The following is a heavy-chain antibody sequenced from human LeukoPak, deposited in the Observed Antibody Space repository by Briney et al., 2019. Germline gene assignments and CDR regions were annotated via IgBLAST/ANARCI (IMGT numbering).Heavy chain of an antibody. CDR2: IYHSGST. V-gene: IGHV4-38-2*02. CDR1: GYSISSGYY. J-gene: IGHJ6*03. D-gene: IGHD2-8*01. Sequence: SETLSLTCTVSGYSISSGYYWGGIRQPRGKGLEWIATIYHSGSTYYNPSLQSRVAISVDTSKNQFSLRLRSVTAADTAVYYCARDYIMFDYYYMDVWGRGTTVTVSS. CDR3: ARDYIMFDYYYMDV.